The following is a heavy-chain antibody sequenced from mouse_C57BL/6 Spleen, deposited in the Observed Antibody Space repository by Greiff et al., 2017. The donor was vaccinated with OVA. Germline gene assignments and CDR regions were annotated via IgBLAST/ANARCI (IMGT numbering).Heavy chain of an antibody. CDR1: GFSLSTSGMG. V-gene: IGHV8-12*01. CDR2: IYWDDDK. D-gene: IGHD2-3*01. J-gene: IGHJ4*01. CDR3: ARSGAGYYHYAMDY. Sequence: QVTLKESGPGILQSSQTLSLTCSFSGFSLSTSGMGVSWIRQPSGKGLEWLAHIYWDDDKRYNPSLKSRLTISKDTSRNQVFLKITSVDTADTATYYCARSGAGYYHYAMDYWGQGTSVTVSS.